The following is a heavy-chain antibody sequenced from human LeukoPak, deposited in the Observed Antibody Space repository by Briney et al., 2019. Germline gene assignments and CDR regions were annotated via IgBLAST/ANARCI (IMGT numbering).Heavy chain of an antibody. V-gene: IGHV4-59*01. J-gene: IGHJ4*02. CDR1: GDSTSTYH. CDR2: MQSTGNS. CDR3: ARDKRHSYGRYFDH. Sequence: SETLSLTCNVSGDSTSTYHWNWIRKPPGRGLEWIGYMQSTGNSNYNPSLKSRVSMSVDTSKNRIVLNLSSVTAADTAVYYCARDKRHSYGRYFDHWGQGLLVTVSS. D-gene: IGHD5-18*01.